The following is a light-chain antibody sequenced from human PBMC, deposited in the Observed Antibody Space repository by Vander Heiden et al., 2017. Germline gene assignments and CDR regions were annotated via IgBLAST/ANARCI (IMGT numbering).Light chain of an antibody. J-gene: IGKJ1*01. CDR1: QSISTW. CDR2: KAS. CDR3: QQYNTYWT. Sequence: DIQLTQSPSTLSASVGDRVTITCRASQSISTWLAWYQQKPGKAPRLLIYKASSLESGVPSRFSGSGSETEFTLTISSLQPDDFATYYGQQYNTYWTFGQGTKVETK. V-gene: IGKV1-5*03.